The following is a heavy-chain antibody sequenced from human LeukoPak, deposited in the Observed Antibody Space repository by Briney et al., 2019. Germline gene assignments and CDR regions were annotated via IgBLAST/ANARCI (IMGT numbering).Heavy chain of an antibody. D-gene: IGHD5-24*01. CDR1: GFTFCSHS. J-gene: IGHJ4*02. CDR3: ASEGDGYNSSVY. V-gene: IGHV3-21*01. Sequence: GGPLSLSCAASGFTFCSHSVHWVRQAPGKGLEWVSSISSSSSYIYYADSVKGRFTISRDNAKNSLYMQMNSLRAEDTAVYYCASEGDGYNSSVYWGQGTLVTVSS. CDR2: ISSSSSYI.